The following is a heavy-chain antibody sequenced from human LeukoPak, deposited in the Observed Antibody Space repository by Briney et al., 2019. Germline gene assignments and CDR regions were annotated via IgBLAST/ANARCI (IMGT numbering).Heavy chain of an antibody. CDR2: IIPIFGTA. D-gene: IGHD6-19*01. CDR1: GYTFTSNY. CDR3: ARGEIAVAGSRFQH. V-gene: IGHV1-69*13. J-gene: IGHJ1*01. Sequence: VASVKVSCKAFGYTFTSNYMHWVRQAPGQGLEWMGGIIPIFGTANYAQKFQGRVTITADESTSTAYMELSSLRSEDTAVYCCARGEIAVAGSRFQHWGQGTLVTVSS.